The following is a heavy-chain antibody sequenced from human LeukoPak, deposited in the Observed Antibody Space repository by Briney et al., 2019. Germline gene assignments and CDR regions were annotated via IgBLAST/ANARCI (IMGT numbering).Heavy chain of an antibody. J-gene: IGHJ4*02. CDR2: INSRGDDT. D-gene: IGHD2-21*02. V-gene: IGHV3-23*01. CDR1: GFTFSTLA. CDR3: AKHRRSSLVTTYFDS. Sequence: GGSLRLSCAASGFTFSTLAMSWVRHAPGKGLEWVSSINSRGDDTDYADSVKGRFTISRDNSKNTLYLQLNSLRLNDTAIFYCAKHRRSSLVTTYFDSWGQGILVAVSS.